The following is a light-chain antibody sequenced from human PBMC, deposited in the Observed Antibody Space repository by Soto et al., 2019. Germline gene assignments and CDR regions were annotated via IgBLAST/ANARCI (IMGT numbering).Light chain of an antibody. V-gene: IGLV2-11*01. CDR2: DVS. J-gene: IGLJ2*01. Sequence: QPVLTQPRSVSGSPGQAVTISCTGTSNDIGGYNYVSWYQQHPDKAPKLMIFDVSQRPSGVPDRFSGSKSGNTASLTISGLQAEDEADYYCCSYAGSYTFVVFGGGTKVTVL. CDR1: SNDIGGYNY. CDR3: CSYAGSYTFVV.